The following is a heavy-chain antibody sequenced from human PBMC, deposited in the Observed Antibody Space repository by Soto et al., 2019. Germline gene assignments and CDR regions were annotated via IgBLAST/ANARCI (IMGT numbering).Heavy chain of an antibody. CDR3: ARGAATVTPGWFDP. CDR2: IYHSGST. D-gene: IGHD4-17*01. J-gene: IGHJ5*02. V-gene: IGHV4-38-2*01. Sequence: SETLSLTCAVSGYSISSGYYWGWIRQPPGKGLEWSASIYHSGSTYYNPSLKSRVTISVDTSKNQFSLKLTSVTAADTAVYYCARGAATVTPGWFDPWGQGIMVTVSS. CDR1: GYSISSGYY.